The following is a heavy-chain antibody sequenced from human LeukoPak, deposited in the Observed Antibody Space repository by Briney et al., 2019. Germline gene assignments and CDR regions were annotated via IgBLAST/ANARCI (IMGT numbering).Heavy chain of an antibody. J-gene: IGHJ4*02. CDR3: ARDRHSNGWTYFDY. D-gene: IGHD6-19*01. CDR1: GASISGGGYY. V-gene: IGHV4-61*02. CDR2: FYTSGNT. Sequence: PSQTLSLTCTVSGASISGGGYYWTWIRQPAGKGLEWIGRFYTSGNTNYNPSLKSRVTISVDTSKNQFSLMLSSVTAADTAVYYCARDRHSNGWTYFDYWGQGALVTVSS.